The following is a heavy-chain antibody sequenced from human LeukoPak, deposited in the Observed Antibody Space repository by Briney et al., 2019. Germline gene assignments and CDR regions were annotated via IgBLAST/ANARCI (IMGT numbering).Heavy chain of an antibody. D-gene: IGHD5-24*01. V-gene: IGHV3-73*01. CDR1: GVTFSGSA. Sequence: GGSLRLSCAASGVTFSGSAMHWVRQASGKGLEWVGRIRSKANNYATAYTASVKGRFTISRDDSRNTAYLQMNSLKTEDTALYYCTRAGDGYNIDYWGQGTLVTVSS. J-gene: IGHJ4*02. CDR2: IRSKANNYAT. CDR3: TRAGDGYNIDY.